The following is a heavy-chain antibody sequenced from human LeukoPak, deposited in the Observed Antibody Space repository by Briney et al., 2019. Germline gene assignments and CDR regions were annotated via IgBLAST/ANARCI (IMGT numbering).Heavy chain of an antibody. J-gene: IGHJ4*02. CDR1: GYTFTSYD. CDR3: ARAADWDYYDSSGYDY. CDR2: MNPNSGNT. Sequence: ASVKVSCKASGYTFTSYDINWVRQATGQGLEWMGWMNPNSGNTGYAQKFQGRVTMTRNTSISTAYMELSSLRSEDTAVYYCARAADWDYYDSSGYDYWGQGTLVTVSS. D-gene: IGHD3-22*01. V-gene: IGHV1-8*01.